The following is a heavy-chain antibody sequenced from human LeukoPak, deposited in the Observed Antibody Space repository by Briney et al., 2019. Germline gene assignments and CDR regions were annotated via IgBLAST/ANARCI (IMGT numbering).Heavy chain of an antibody. CDR1: GFTFSSYW. J-gene: IGHJ6*03. CDR2: VNSDGTGT. Sequence: GGSLRLSCAASGFTFSSYWMHWVRQAPGKGLVWVSRVNSDGTGTTYADSVEGRFTISRDNAKNAVYLQMNSLRAEDTAIYYCIRTLIVATSPYMDVWGKGTTVTVSS. D-gene: IGHD5-12*01. CDR3: IRTLIVATSPYMDV. V-gene: IGHV3-74*01.